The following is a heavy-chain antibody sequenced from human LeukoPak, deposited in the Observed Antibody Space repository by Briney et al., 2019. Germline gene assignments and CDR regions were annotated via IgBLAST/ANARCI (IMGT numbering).Heavy chain of an antibody. CDR3: ARDHGIPGSGSYRFDY. V-gene: IGHV3-21*06. CDR1: GFTFSSYN. CDR2: ISSSSSYI. D-gene: IGHD3-10*01. Sequence: GGSLRLSCAPSGFTFSSYNMNWVRQAPGKGLEWVSSISSSSSYIYYADSVKGRFTISRDYAKNLLYLQMNSLRIEDTAVYYCARDHGIPGSGSYRFDYWGHGTLVTVSS. J-gene: IGHJ4*01.